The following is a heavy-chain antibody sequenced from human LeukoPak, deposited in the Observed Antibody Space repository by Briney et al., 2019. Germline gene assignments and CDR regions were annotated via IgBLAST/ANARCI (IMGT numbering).Heavy chain of an antibody. CDR2: IIPIFGTA. Sequence: ASVKVSCKASGYTFTSYYMHWVRQAPGQGLEWMGGIIPIFGTANYAPKLQGRVTMTTDTSTGTAYMELRSLRSDDTAVYYCARDPLAYCAGDCYHRFFDYWGQGTLVTVSS. V-gene: IGHV1-18*04. CDR3: ARDPLAYCAGDCYHRFFDY. D-gene: IGHD2-21*02. J-gene: IGHJ4*02. CDR1: GYTFTSYY.